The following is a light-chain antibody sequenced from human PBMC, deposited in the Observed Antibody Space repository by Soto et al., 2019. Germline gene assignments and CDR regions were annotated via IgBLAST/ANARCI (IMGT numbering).Light chain of an antibody. J-gene: IGKJ4*01. CDR1: QSVSTS. CDR2: DVS. Sequence: EIVLTQSPATLSLSPGERATLPCRASQSVSTSLAWYQQRPGQAPRLRIYDVSNRAAGVPARFSGSGCGTDFMVAITILLPEDFLFYYCQDRSHWPRLTFGGGTPVEI. CDR3: QDRSHWPRLT. V-gene: IGKV3-11*01.